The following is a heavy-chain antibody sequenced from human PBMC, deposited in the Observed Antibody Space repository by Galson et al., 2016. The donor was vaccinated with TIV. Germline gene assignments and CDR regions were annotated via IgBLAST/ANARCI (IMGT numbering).Heavy chain of an antibody. Sequence: SVKVSFKASGYTFTHYYMHWVRQAPGQGPGWMGRINPDSGGTDYAQKFQDRVTMTRDTSINTAYMELSRLRSDDTAVYYCARDGLDMTTAVALPDYWGQGTLVTVSS. CDR3: ARDGLDMTTAVALPDY. D-gene: IGHD3/OR15-3a*01. CDR1: GYTFTHYY. CDR2: INPDSGGT. J-gene: IGHJ4*02. V-gene: IGHV1-2*06.